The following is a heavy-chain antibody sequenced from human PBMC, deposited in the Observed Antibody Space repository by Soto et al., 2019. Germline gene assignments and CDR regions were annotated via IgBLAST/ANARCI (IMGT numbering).Heavy chain of an antibody. V-gene: IGHV4-30-2*01. Sequence: SETLSLTCAVSGGSISSGGYSWSWIRQPPGKGLERIGYIYHSGGTYYNPSLKSRVTISVDRSKNQVSLKLRSVTAADTAVYYCARESRWFGARFFDYWGQGTLVTVSS. CDR1: GGSISSGGYS. CDR3: ARESRWFGARFFDY. J-gene: IGHJ4*02. CDR2: IYHSGGT. D-gene: IGHD3-10*01.